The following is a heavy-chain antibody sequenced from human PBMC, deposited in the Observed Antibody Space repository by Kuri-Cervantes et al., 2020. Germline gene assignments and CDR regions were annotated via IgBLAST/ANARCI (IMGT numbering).Heavy chain of an antibody. Sequence: GESLKISCAASGFTFSSYAMHWVRQAPGKGLEWVAVISYDGSNKYYADSVKGRFTISRDNSKNTLYLQMNSLRAEDTAVYYCARVSSPADIVVVPAATYYYYYYGMDVWGQGTTVTVSS. CDR1: GFTFSSYA. J-gene: IGHJ6*02. V-gene: IGHV3-30-3*01. D-gene: IGHD2-2*01. CDR3: ARVSSPADIVVVPAATYYYYYYGMDV. CDR2: ISYDGSNK.